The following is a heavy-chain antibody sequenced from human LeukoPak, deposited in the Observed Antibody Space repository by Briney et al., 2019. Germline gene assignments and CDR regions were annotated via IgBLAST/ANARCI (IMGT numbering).Heavy chain of an antibody. D-gene: IGHD6-19*01. CDR3: VRNLAVAGTCFDS. V-gene: IGHV3-7*03. J-gene: IGHJ4*02. CDR2: IKQDGSDR. Sequence: SGGSLRLSCAASGFTFNYAWMSWVRQAPGTGLEWVANIKQDGSDRNYVTSVRGRFTISRDNAESSLYLQMNSLRVEDTAVYYCVRNLAVAGTCFDSWGQGTLVTVSS. CDR1: GFTFNYAW.